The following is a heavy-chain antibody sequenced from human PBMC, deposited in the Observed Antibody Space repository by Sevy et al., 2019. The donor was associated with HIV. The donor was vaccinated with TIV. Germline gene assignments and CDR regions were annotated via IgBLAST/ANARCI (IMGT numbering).Heavy chain of an antibody. J-gene: IGHJ6*02. D-gene: IGHD3-3*01. CDR2: ITAYKDNT. V-gene: IGHV1-18*01. CDR3: TRVDPYYEFGDV. Sequence: ASVKVSCKASGYTLINYGISWVRQAPGQGLEWIGWITAYKDNTNYAQNFQGRVTMTTDTSTSTAYMELRSLRSDDTAVYYCTRVDPYYEFGDVWGQGTTVTVSS. CDR1: GYTLINYG.